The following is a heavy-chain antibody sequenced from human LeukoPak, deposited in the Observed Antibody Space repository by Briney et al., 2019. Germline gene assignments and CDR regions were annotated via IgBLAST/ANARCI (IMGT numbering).Heavy chain of an antibody. D-gene: IGHD3/OR15-3a*01. CDR3: ARWTLGRQNFDY. Sequence: SETLSLTCTVSGAFISSSTYYWAWIRQPPGKGLEWIGSIYYSGSTYYNPSLKSRVTISVDTSKNQFSLKLSSVTAADTAVYYCARWTLGRQNFDYWGQGTLVTVSS. CDR1: GAFISSSTYY. CDR2: IYYSGST. J-gene: IGHJ4*02. V-gene: IGHV4-39*01.